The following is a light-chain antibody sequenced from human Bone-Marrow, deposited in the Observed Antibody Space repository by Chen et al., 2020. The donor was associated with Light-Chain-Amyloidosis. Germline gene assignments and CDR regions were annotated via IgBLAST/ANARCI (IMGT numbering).Light chain of an antibody. Sequence: QSALTQPPSVSGSPGQSVTISCTGSSSDVGIYNRFSWFQQPPGAAPKLIIFEVSDRPSDVPDRCSGSKSGKTASLTISGLQAEDEADYYCSSYTTSSTYVFGTGTKVTVL. CDR2: EVS. V-gene: IGLV2-18*02. J-gene: IGLJ1*01. CDR3: SSYTTSSTYV. CDR1: SSDVGIYNR.